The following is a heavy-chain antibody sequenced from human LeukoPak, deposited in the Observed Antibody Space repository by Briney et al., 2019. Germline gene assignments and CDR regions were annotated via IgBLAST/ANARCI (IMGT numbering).Heavy chain of an antibody. CDR3: ARDLAVMDIDY. Sequence: GASVKVSCKASRYTFTSYYMHWVKQAPGQGLEWMGIINPSVGSKSYAHKFQGRVTMTRDTSTSTVYMELSSLRSEDTAVYYCARDLAVMDIDYWGQGTLITVSS. D-gene: IGHD3-16*01. CDR2: INPSVGSK. V-gene: IGHV1-46*01. J-gene: IGHJ4*02. CDR1: RYTFTSYY.